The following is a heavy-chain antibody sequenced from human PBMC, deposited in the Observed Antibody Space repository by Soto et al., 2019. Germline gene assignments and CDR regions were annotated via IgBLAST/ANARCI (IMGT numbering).Heavy chain of an antibody. CDR3: ARDGGTVEYGMDV. V-gene: IGHV4-61*01. Sequence: QVQLQESGPGLVKPSETLSLTCTVSGGSVSSGSYYWSWIRQPPGKGLEWIGYIYYSGSTNYNPDLKSRVTISVDTSKNQCSLKLSTVTAADPAVYYCARDGGTVEYGMDVWGQGTTVTVSS. J-gene: IGHJ6*02. CDR2: IYYSGST. D-gene: IGHD3-16*01. CDR1: GGSVSSGSYY.